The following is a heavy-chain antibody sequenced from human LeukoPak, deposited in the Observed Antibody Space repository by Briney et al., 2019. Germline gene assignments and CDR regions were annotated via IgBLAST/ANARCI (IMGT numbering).Heavy chain of an antibody. V-gene: IGHV3-7*01. Sequence: PGGSLRLSSAASGFTFSSYWMSWVRQAPGKGLEWVANIKQDGSEKYYVDSVKGRFTISRDNAKNSLYLQMNSLRAEDTAVYYCARDMGTVNPSYYYYYGMDVWGQGTTVTVSS. CDR2: IKQDGSEK. J-gene: IGHJ6*02. D-gene: IGHD4-17*01. CDR1: GFTFSSYW. CDR3: ARDMGTVNPSYYYYYGMDV.